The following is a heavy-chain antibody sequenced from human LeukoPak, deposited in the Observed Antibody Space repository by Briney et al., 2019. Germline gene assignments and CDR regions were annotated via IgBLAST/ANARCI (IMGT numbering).Heavy chain of an antibody. Sequence: GASVKVSCKAFGYIFTDYYMLWVRQAPGQGLEWVGWINPDTGSTNFAQNFQGRVTLTRDTSISTAYMELSRLRSDDTAVYYCAPDYGDYRLDYWGQGTLVTVSS. CDR2: INPDTGST. J-gene: IGHJ4*02. D-gene: IGHD4-17*01. V-gene: IGHV1-2*02. CDR3: APDYGDYRLDY. CDR1: GYIFTDYY.